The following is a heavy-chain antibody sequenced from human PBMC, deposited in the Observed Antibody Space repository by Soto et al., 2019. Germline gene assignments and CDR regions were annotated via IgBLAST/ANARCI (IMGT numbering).Heavy chain of an antibody. CDR3: ARAREVYYDFWSGPFDY. D-gene: IGHD3-3*01. J-gene: IGHJ4*02. V-gene: IGHV4-59*01. Sequence: SETLSLTCTVSGGSISSYYWSWIRQPPGKGLEWIGYIYYSGSTNYNPSLKSRVTISVDTSKNQFSLKLSSVTAADTAVYYCARAREVYYDFWSGPFDYWGQGTLVTVSS. CDR2: IYYSGST. CDR1: GGSISSYY.